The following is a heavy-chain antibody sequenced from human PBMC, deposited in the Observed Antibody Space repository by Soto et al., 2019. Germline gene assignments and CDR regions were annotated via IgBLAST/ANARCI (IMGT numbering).Heavy chain of an antibody. J-gene: IGHJ4*02. CDR1: GFTFSTYA. V-gene: IGHV3-23*01. CDR3: AKPPASSSCSIDTGGCQSY. D-gene: IGHD2-8*02. CDR2: ISGSGDTT. Sequence: EVQLLASGGGLVRPGGSLRLSCAASGFTFSTYAMSWVRQAPGKGLEWVSGISGSGDTTFYADSVKGRFTISRDNPKDTLYLHMNSLRAEDTAVYHCAKPPASSSCSIDTGGCQSYWGQGTLVNVSS.